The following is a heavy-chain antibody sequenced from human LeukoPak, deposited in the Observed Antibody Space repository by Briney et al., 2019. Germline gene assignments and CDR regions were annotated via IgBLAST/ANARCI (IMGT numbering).Heavy chain of an antibody. V-gene: IGHV1-2*02. Sequence: GASVKVSCKASGYTFTDYYIHWVRQAPGQGLEWMAWINPNSGGTYYAQNFHDRITLTRDTSISTAYMELSKLRSDETAIYYCARANALYCSSTSCLFDYWGQGTLVTVSS. D-gene: IGHD2-2*01. CDR1: GYTFTDYY. CDR2: INPNSGGT. J-gene: IGHJ4*02. CDR3: ARANALYCSSTSCLFDY.